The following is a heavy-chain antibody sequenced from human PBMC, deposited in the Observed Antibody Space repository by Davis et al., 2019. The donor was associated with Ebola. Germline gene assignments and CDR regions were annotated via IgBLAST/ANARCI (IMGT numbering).Heavy chain of an antibody. D-gene: IGHD3-10*01. Sequence: PGGSLRLSCAASGFTASDHYMSWVRQAPGKGLEWVSVISAGGNTNYADSVQGRFTISRDISKATVYLQMNSLRVDDTAVYYCAREKRLRGVIFDYWGQGTLVTVSS. CDR2: ISAGGNT. J-gene: IGHJ4*02. CDR3: AREKRLRGVIFDY. CDR1: GFTASDHY. V-gene: IGHV3-53*01.